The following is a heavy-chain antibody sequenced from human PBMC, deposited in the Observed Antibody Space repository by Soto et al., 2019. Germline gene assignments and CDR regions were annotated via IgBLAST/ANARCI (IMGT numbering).Heavy chain of an antibody. J-gene: IGHJ6*02. CDR2: INHRGSL. Sequence: SDILSLTCTVTGGSMTSGEQYWTWIRHRPGEGLEWFGYINHRGSLYYNPSLKSRVSMSVDTSKNQFALNLSSVTAADTAVYYCARELPQRQGRNMDVWGQGTTVTVSS. CDR3: ARELPQRQGRNMDV. CDR1: GGSMTSGEQY. V-gene: IGHV4-31*03. D-gene: IGHD1-1*01.